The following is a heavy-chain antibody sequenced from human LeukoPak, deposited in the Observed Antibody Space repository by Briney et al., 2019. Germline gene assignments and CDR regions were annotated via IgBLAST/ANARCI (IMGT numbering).Heavy chain of an antibody. V-gene: IGHV5-51*01. J-gene: IGHJ6*03. CDR2: IYPDDSDT. D-gene: IGHD2-8*01. Sequence: PGESLKISCKGSGYTFSSYWIGWVRQMPGKCLEWMGIIYPDDSDTRYSPSFQGQVTISADKSISTAYLQWSSLKASDTAMYCCARLAYCSNDVCYSNYYYSMDVWGKGTTVTVSS. CDR1: GYTFSSYW. CDR3: ARLAYCSNDVCYSNYYYSMDV.